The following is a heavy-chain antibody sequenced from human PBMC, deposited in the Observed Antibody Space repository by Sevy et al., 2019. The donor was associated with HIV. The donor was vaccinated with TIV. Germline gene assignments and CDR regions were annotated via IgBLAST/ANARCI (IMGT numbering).Heavy chain of an antibody. V-gene: IGHV4-34*01. CDR2: INHSGST. CDR1: GGSFSGYY. Sequence: SETLSLTCAVYGGSFSGYYWNWIRLSPGKGLEWIGEINHSGSTHYNPSLKSRVTISVDTSKNQFSLRLNSVTAADTAVYYCARAPPVVVVPGAPSWFDPWGQGTLVTVSS. J-gene: IGHJ5*02. CDR3: ARAPPVVVVPGAPSWFDP. D-gene: IGHD2-2*01.